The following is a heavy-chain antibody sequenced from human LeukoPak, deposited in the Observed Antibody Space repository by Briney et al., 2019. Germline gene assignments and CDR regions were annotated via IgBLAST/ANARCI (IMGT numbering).Heavy chain of an antibody. CDR1: GYTFTSYY. J-gene: IGHJ4*02. CDR2: INPSGGST. V-gene: IGHV1-46*01. Sequence: ASVNVSCKASGYTFTSYYMHWVRQAPGQGLEWMGIINPSGGSTSYAQKFQGRVTMTRDTSTSTVYMELSSLRSEDTAVYYCARDFAPYDFWSGYCDYWGQGTLVTISS. D-gene: IGHD3-3*01. CDR3: ARDFAPYDFWSGYCDY.